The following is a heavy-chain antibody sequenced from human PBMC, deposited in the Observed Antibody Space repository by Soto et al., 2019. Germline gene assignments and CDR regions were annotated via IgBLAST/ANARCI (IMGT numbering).Heavy chain of an antibody. Sequence: ASVQVSCKASGYTFTAYYMHWLRQAPGQGLEWMGWISPNSGATKYAQKFQGRVTMTTDTSITTAYMELSSLRSDDTAVYYGASLDSSGYLSPDYWGQGTLVTVSS. J-gene: IGHJ4*02. CDR2: ISPNSGAT. CDR1: GYTFTAYY. V-gene: IGHV1-2*02. CDR3: ASLDSSGYLSPDY. D-gene: IGHD3-22*01.